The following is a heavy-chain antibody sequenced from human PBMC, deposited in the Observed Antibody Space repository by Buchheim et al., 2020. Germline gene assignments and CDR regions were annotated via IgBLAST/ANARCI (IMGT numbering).Heavy chain of an antibody. V-gene: IGHV3-7*01. CDR2: IKQDGSEK. Sequence: EVQLVESGGGLVQPGGSLRLSCAASGFTFSSYWMSWVRQAPGKGLEWVANIKQDGSEKYYVDSVKGRFTISRDKDKNSLYLQMNSLRAEDTAVYYCAREYSSGWYRLAVDYGMDVWGQGTT. D-gene: IGHD6-19*01. CDR3: AREYSSGWYRLAVDYGMDV. CDR1: GFTFSSYW. J-gene: IGHJ6*02.